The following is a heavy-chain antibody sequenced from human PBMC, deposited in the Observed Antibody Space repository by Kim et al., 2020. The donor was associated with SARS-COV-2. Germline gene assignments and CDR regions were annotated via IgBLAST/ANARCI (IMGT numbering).Heavy chain of an antibody. CDR2: IIPIFGTA. J-gene: IGHJ3*02. CDR1: GGTFSSYA. CDR3: ARLSTMVRAIYAFDI. Sequence: SVKVSCKASGGTFSSYAISWVRQAPGQGLEWMGGIIPIFGTANYAQKFQGRVTITADESTSTAYMELSSLRSEDTAVYYCARLSTMVRAIYAFDIWGQGTMLTVSS. V-gene: IGHV1-69*13. D-gene: IGHD3-10*01.